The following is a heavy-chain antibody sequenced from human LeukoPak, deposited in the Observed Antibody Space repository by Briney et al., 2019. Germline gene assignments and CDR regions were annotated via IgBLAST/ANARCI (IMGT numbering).Heavy chain of an antibody. D-gene: IGHD3-16*01. V-gene: IGHV3-43*01. CDR2: ISWDGGST. CDR1: GFTFDDYT. J-gene: IGHJ4*02. CDR3: AKDRGGHFDY. Sequence: GGSLRLSCAASGFTFDDYTMHWVRQAPGKGLEWVSLISWDGGSTYYADSVKGRFTISRDNSKNSLYLQMNSLRTEDTALYYCAKDRGGHFDYWGQGTLVTVSS.